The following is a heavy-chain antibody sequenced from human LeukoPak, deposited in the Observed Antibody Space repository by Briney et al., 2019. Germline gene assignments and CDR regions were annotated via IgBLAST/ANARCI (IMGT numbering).Heavy chain of an antibody. CDR2: INPNRGVT. CDR1: GYTFTAYY. Sequence: GASVKVSCKASGYTFTAYYMHWVRQAPGQGLEWMGWINPNRGVTNYAQKLQGRVTMTTDTSTSTAYMELRSLRSDDTAVYYCARDRRYCSGGSCYPVYWGQGTRATVSS. CDR3: ARDRRYCSGGSCYPVY. J-gene: IGHJ4*02. D-gene: IGHD2-15*01. V-gene: IGHV1-2*02.